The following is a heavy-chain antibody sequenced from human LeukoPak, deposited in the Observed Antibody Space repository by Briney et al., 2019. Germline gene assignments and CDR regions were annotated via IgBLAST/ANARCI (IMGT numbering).Heavy chain of an antibody. CDR3: ARQDYYYYMDV. J-gene: IGHJ6*03. CDR1: GGSISSYY. V-gene: IGHV4-59*01. Sequence: SETLSLTCTVSGGSISSYYWSWIRQPPGKGLEWIGYIYYSGSTNYNPSLKSRVTISVDTSKNQFSLKLSSVTAADTAVYYCARQDYYYYMDVWGKGTTVTVSS. CDR2: IYYSGST.